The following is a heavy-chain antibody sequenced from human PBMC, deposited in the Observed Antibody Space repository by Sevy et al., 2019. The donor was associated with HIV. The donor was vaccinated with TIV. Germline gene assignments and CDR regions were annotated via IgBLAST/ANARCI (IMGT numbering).Heavy chain of an antibody. CDR3: VRDPQINDIAESGIIH. J-gene: IGHJ4*02. V-gene: IGHV3-33*01. D-gene: IGHD6-13*01. CDR1: GFTFRKYG. Sequence: GGSLRLSCAASGFTFRKYGMHWVRQAPGKGLEWVAVIWWDGSEKYYADSVKGRFTISRDNSEETMYLQMRSLRADDTAVYYCVRDPQINDIAESGIIHWGQGTLVTVSS. CDR2: IWWDGSEK.